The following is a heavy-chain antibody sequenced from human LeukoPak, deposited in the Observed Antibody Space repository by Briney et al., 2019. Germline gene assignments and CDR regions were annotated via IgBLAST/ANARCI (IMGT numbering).Heavy chain of an antibody. CDR3: ARVASRSSSSRCFDF. CDR1: GGSVSSASYS. J-gene: IGHJ4*02. D-gene: IGHD6-6*01. V-gene: IGHV4-61*01. CDR2: IHYSGGT. Sequence: SETLSLTCTVSGGSVSSASYSWSWLRQPPGKGLEWIGYIHYSGGTNYNPSLKSRVTISVDTSKNQFSLSLSSVTAADTAMYYCARVASRSSSSRCFDFWGQGTLVTVSS.